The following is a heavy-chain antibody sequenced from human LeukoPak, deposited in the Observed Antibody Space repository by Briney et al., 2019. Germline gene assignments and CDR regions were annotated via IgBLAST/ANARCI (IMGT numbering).Heavy chain of an antibody. Sequence: SETLSLTCAVSGYSIGSGYYWGWIRQPPGKGLEWIGSIYHSGSTYYNPSLKSRVTISVDTSKNQFSLKLSSVTAADTAVYYCARPLSIAAALNWFDPWGQGTLVTVSS. D-gene: IGHD6-13*01. V-gene: IGHV4-38-2*01. CDR2: IYHSGST. CDR1: GYSIGSGYY. CDR3: ARPLSIAAALNWFDP. J-gene: IGHJ5*02.